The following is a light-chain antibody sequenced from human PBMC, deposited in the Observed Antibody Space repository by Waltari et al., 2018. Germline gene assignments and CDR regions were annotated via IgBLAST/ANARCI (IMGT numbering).Light chain of an antibody. CDR1: SRPITTTSY. V-gene: IGLV8-61*01. J-gene: IGLJ3*02. Sequence: QTVVIQEPSLSVSPGGTVLLTCALRSRPITTTSYATWYQQTPGQAPRTLVYKGNSRSSGVPDRFSGSILGNKAALTITGAQADDDSDYYCSLYMGSGIWVFGGGTKLTVL. CDR2: KGN. CDR3: SLYMGSGIWV.